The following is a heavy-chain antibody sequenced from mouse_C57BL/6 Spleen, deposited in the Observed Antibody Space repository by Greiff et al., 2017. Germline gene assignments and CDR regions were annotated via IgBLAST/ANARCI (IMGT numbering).Heavy chain of an antibody. CDR2: IYPGSGST. V-gene: IGHV1-55*01. CDR1: GYTFTSYW. J-gene: IGHJ2*01. Sequence: QVHVKQPGAELVKPGASVKMSCKASGYTFTSYWITWVKQRPGQGLEWIGDIYPGSGSTNYNEKFKSKATLTVDTSSSTAYMQLSSLTSEDSAVYYCADSSGYYFDYWGQGTTLTVSS. CDR3: ADSSGYYFDY. D-gene: IGHD3-2*02.